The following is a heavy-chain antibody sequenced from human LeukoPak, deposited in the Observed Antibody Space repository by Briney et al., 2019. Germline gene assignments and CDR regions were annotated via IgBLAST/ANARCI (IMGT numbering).Heavy chain of an antibody. CDR1: GFTFSSYA. CDR3: ARDQGAVAGIDP. Sequence: GSLRLSCAASGFTFSSYAMSWVRQTPGKGLEWIGSIYYSGTTYYNPSLESRVTISIDTSKNQFSVKLTSVTAADTAVYYCARDQGAVAGIDPWGQGTLVTVSS. CDR2: IYYSGTT. D-gene: IGHD6-19*01. V-gene: IGHV4-39*07. J-gene: IGHJ5*02.